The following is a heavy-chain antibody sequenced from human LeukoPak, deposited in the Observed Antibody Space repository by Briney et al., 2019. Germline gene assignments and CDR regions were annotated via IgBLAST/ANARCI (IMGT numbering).Heavy chain of an antibody. CDR3: ATQVDDYVWGSYRYGAFDI. CDR2: FDPEDGET. D-gene: IGHD3-16*02. J-gene: IGHJ3*02. Sequence: ASVKVSCKVSGYTLTELSMHWVRQAPGKGLEWMGGFDPEDGETIYAQKFQGRVTMTEDTSTDTAYMELSSLRSEDTAVYYCATQVDDYVWGSYRYGAFDIWGQGTMVTVSS. CDR1: GYTLTELS. V-gene: IGHV1-24*01.